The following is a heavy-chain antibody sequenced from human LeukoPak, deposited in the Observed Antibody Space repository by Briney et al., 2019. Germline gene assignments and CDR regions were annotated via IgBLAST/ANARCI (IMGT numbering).Heavy chain of an antibody. Sequence: SETLSLTCAVYGGSFSGYYWSWIRQPPGKGLEWIGEINHSGSTNYNPSLKSRVTISVDTSKNQFSLKLSSVTAADTAVYYCARPIVVVTAIRGGWFDPWGQGTLVTVSS. CDR2: INHSGST. CDR1: GGSFSGYY. D-gene: IGHD2-21*02. V-gene: IGHV4-34*01. J-gene: IGHJ5*02. CDR3: ARPIVVVTAIRGGWFDP.